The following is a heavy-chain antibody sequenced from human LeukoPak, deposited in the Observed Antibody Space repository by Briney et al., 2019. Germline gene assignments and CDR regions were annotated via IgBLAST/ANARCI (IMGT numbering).Heavy chain of an antibody. CDR1: GFTFSSYA. Sequence: GGSLRLSCAASGFTFSSYAMSWVRQAPGKGLEWVSYISSSGSTIYYADSVKGRFTISRDNAKNSLYLQMNSLRAEDTAVYYCARDSRGVVVVPAAIYYFDYWGQGTLVTVSS. CDR3: ARDSRGVVVVPAAIYYFDY. V-gene: IGHV3-48*04. J-gene: IGHJ4*02. D-gene: IGHD2-2*01. CDR2: ISSSGSTI.